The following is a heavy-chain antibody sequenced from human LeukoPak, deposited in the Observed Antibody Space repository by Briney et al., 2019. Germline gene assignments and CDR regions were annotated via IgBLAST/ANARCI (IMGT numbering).Heavy chain of an antibody. CDR1: GGSFSGYY. Sequence: SETLSLTCAVYGGSFSGYYWSWIRQPPGKGLEWIGEINHSGSTNYNPSLKSRLTISVDASENQFSLKLSSVTAADTAAYYCARVYCTNGVCYYFDYWGQGTLVTVSS. J-gene: IGHJ4*02. D-gene: IGHD2-8*01. CDR3: ARVYCTNGVCYYFDY. V-gene: IGHV4-34*01. CDR2: INHSGST.